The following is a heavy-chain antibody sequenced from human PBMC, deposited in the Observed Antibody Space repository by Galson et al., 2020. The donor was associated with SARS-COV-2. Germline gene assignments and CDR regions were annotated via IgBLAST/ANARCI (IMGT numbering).Heavy chain of an antibody. CDR2: FAPEDGET. CDR1: GYTLTELS. V-gene: IGHV1-24*01. Sequence: GESLKISCKVSGYTLTELSMHWVRQAPGKGLEWMGGFAPEDGETIYAQKFQGRVTMTEDTSTDTAYMELSSLRSEDTAVYYCAVGPCISRPYWFDPWGQGTLVTVSS. J-gene: IGHJ5*02. D-gene: IGHD2-15*01. CDR3: AVGPCISRPYWFDP.